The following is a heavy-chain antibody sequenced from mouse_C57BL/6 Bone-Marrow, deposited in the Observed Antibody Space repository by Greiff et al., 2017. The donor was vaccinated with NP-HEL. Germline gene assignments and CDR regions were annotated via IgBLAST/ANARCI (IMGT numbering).Heavy chain of an antibody. Sequence: QVQLQQPGAELVKPGASVKLSCKASGYTFTSYWMHWVKQRPGQCLESTRMLHPNSAIPPSPAPFQRPSTLTVDKSSSTAYMQLSSLTSEDSAVYYCARRDGYDEGHAMDYWGQGTSVTVSS. CDR1: GYTFTSYW. CDR3: ARRDGYDEGHAMDY. J-gene: IGHJ4*01. D-gene: IGHD2-2*01. V-gene: IGHV1-64*01. CDR2: LHPNSAIP.